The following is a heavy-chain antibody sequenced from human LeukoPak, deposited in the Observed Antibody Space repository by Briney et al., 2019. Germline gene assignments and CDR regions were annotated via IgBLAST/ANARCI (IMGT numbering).Heavy chain of an antibody. D-gene: IGHD1-26*01. Sequence: GGSLRLSCAASGFTFSSYGMHWVRQAPGKGLEWVAVIWYDGSNKYYADSVKGRFTISRDNSKNTLYLQMNSLRAEDTAVYYCARAGGSYYVYYYYYYMDVWGKGTTVTVSS. CDR3: ARAGGSYYVYYYYYYMDV. CDR2: IWYDGSNK. J-gene: IGHJ6*03. CDR1: GFTFSSYG. V-gene: IGHV3-33*01.